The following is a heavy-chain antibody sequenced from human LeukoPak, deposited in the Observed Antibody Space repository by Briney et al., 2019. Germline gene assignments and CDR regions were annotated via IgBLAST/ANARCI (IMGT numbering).Heavy chain of an antibody. CDR3: ARGGLRVMVYRLYYMDV. CDR2: INPNSGDT. CDR1: GYSFTSYG. D-gene: IGHD2-8*01. V-gene: IGHV1-2*02. J-gene: IGHJ6*03. Sequence: EASVKVSCKASGYSFTSYGITWVRQAPGQGLEWMGWINPNSGDTKYAQKFQGRVTMTRDTSISTAYMELTRLRSDDTAVYYCARGGLRVMVYRLYYMDVWGKGTTVTVSS.